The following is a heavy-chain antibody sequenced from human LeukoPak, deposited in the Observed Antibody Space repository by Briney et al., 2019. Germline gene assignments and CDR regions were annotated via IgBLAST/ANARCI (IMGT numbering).Heavy chain of an antibody. CDR3: ARGGFYDILTGCPDAFDI. V-gene: IGHV1-2*04. CDR1: GYTFTGYY. CDR2: INPNSGGT. J-gene: IGHJ3*02. D-gene: IGHD3-9*01. Sequence: GASVKVSCKASGYTFTGYYMHWVRQAPGQGLEWMGWINPNSGGTNYAQKFQGWVTMTRDTSISTAYMELSRLRSDDTAVYYCARGGFYDILTGCPDAFDIWGQGTMVTVSS.